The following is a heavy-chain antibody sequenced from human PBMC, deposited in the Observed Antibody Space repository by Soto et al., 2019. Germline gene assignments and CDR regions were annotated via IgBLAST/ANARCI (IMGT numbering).Heavy chain of an antibody. CDR2: TYYNGNA. V-gene: IGHV4-39*01. CDR1: GGSIDRSNYY. J-gene: IGHJ4*02. D-gene: IGHD3-22*01. Sequence: SETLSLTCTVSGGSIDRSNYYWDWIRQPPGKGLEWIGTTYYNGNAYYNPSLKSRVTMSVDTSKNQFSLKLISVTAADTAVYYCARHFVAVVIKGWGYWGQGTLVTVSS. CDR3: ARHFVAVVIKGWGY.